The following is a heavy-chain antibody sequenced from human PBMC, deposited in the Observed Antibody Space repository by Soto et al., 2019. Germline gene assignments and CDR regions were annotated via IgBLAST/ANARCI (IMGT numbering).Heavy chain of an antibody. J-gene: IGHJ4*02. D-gene: IGHD2-8*02. CDR2: INHSGST. CDR3: ARDKITGLFDY. V-gene: IGHV4-34*01. CDR1: GGSFSGYY. Sequence: QVQLQQWGAGLLKPSETLSLTCAVYGGSFSGYYWTWIRQPPGTGLEWIGEINHSGSTNYNPSLKLRVTLSVDTSKNQFSLKLTSVTAAATAVSYCARDKITGLFDYWGQGTLVTVSS.